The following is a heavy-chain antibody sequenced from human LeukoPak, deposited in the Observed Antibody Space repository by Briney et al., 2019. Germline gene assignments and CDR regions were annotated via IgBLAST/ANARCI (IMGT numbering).Heavy chain of an antibody. V-gene: IGHV1-2*02. CDR2: INPNSGGT. CDR3: ARGKKACSSTSCYIRGGNWFDP. CDR1: GYTFTGYY. Sequence: ASVKVSCKASGYTFTGYYMHWVRQAPGQGLEWMGWINPNSGGTNYAQKFQGRVTITRNTSISTAYMELSSLRSEDTAVYYCARGKKACSSTSCYIRGGNWFDPWGQGTLVTVSS. D-gene: IGHD2-2*01. J-gene: IGHJ5*02.